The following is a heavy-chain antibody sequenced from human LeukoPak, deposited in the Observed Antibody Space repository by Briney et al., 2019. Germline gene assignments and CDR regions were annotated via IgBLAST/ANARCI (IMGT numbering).Heavy chain of an antibody. Sequence: SETLSLTCAVYGGSFGGYYWSWIRQPPGKGLEWIGEINHSGSTNYNPSLKSRVTISVDTSKNQFSLKLSSVTAADTAVYYCARLPYYYDSSGYYYFSFDYWGQGTLVTVSS. J-gene: IGHJ4*02. CDR3: ARLPYYYDSSGYYYFSFDY. CDR2: INHSGST. D-gene: IGHD3-22*01. CDR1: GGSFGGYY. V-gene: IGHV4-34*01.